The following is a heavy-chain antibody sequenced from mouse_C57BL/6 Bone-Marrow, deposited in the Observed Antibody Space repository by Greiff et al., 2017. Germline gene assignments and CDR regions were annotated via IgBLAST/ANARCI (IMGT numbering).Heavy chain of an antibody. V-gene: IGHV1-76*01. J-gene: IGHJ1*03. Sequence: VKLQESGAELVRPGASVKLSCKASGYTFTDYYINWVKQRPGQGLEWIARIYPGSGNTYYNEKFKGKATLTAEKSFRTAYMQLSSLTSVDSAVYFCARGDYYGSSYWYFDVWGTGTTVAVSS. CDR2: IYPGSGNT. CDR3: ARGDYYGSSYWYFDV. CDR1: GYTFTDYY. D-gene: IGHD1-1*01.